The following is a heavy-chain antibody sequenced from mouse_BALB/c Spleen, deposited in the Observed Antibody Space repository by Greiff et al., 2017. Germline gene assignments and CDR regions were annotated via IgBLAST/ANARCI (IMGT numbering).Heavy chain of an antibody. Sequence: EVKLMESGAELVKPGASVKLSCTASGFNIKDTYMHWVKQRPEQGLEWIGRIDPANGNTKYDPKFQGKATITADTSSNTAYLQLSSLTSEDTAVYYCAPYRYDGAYWGQGTLVTVSA. CDR2: IDPANGNT. CDR1: GFNIKDTY. CDR3: APYRYDGAY. V-gene: IGHV14-3*02. J-gene: IGHJ3*01. D-gene: IGHD2-14*01.